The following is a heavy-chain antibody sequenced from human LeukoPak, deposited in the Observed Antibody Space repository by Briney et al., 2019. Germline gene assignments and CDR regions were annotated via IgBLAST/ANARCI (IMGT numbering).Heavy chain of an antibody. CDR3: ARVHYDSSGYYFDY. D-gene: IGHD3-22*01. V-gene: IGHV4-34*01. Sequence: PSETLSLTCAVYGGSFSGYYWSWIRQPPGKGLEWIGEINHSGSTNYNPSLKSRVTISVDTSKNQFSLKLSSVTAADTAVYYCARVHYDSSGYYFDYWGQGTLVTVSS. CDR2: INHSGST. J-gene: IGHJ4*02. CDR1: GGSFSGYY.